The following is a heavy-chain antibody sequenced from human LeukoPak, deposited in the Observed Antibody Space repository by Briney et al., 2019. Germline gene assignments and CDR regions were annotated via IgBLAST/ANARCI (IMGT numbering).Heavy chain of an antibody. CDR2: ISSSGSTI. V-gene: IGHV3-11*01. CDR1: GFTFSDYY. J-gene: IGHJ6*03. Sequence: GGSLRLARAASGFTFSDYYISCIRQAPGKGREWVSYISSSGSTIYYADSVKGRFTISRDNAKNSLYLQMNSLTAEDTAVYYCARDLGSHYYYYMDVWGKGTTVTISS. CDR3: ARDLGSHYYYYMDV.